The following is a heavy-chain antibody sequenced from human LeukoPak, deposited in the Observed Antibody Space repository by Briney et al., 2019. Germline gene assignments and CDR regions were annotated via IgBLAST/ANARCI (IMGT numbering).Heavy chain of an antibody. Sequence: PGGSLRLSCAASGFTFSSYAMHWVRQAPGKGLEWVAVISYDGSNKYYADSVKGRFTISRDNSKNTLYLQMNSLRAEDTAVYYCARAATVTTSVDYWGQGTLVTVSS. CDR2: ISYDGSNK. CDR3: ARAATVTTSVDY. V-gene: IGHV3-30*04. D-gene: IGHD4-17*01. J-gene: IGHJ4*02. CDR1: GFTFSSYA.